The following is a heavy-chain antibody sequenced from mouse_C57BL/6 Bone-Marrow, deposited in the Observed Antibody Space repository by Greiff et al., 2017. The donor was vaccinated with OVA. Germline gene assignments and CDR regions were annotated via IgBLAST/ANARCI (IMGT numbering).Heavy chain of an antibody. CDR1: GFTFSDYY. CDR3: ARDSWDGYYFDY. D-gene: IGHD2-3*01. V-gene: IGHV5-16*01. J-gene: IGHJ2*01. CDR2: INYDGSST. Sequence: EVQVVESEGGLVQPGRSMKLSCTASGFTFSDYYMAWVRQVPEKGLEWVANINYDGSSTYYLDSLKSRFIISRDNAKNILYLQMSSLKSEDTATYYCARDSWDGYYFDYWGQGTTLTVSS.